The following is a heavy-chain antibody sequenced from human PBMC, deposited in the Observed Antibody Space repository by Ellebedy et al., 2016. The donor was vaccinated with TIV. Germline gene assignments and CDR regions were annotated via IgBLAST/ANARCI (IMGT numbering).Heavy chain of an antibody. J-gene: IGHJ4*02. CDR2: VHIDGNI. Sequence: GESLKISCAASGFTVSTIYLSWVRQAPGKGLEWVSLVHIDGNIVYADSVRGRFTMSRDVSKNTVDLQMNSLRAEDTAVYFCAKGRGTWAFDYWGQGTLVTVSS. V-gene: IGHV3-53*01. CDR1: GFTVSTIY. CDR3: AKGRGTWAFDY. D-gene: IGHD5-24*01.